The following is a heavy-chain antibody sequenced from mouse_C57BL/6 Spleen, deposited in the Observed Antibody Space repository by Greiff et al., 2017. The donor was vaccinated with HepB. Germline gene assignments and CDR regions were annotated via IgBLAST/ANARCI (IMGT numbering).Heavy chain of an antibody. D-gene: IGHD1-1*01. CDR2: IDPSDSYT. CDR1: GYTFTSYW. J-gene: IGHJ2*01. Sequence: QVQLQQPGAELVKPGASVKLSCKASGYTFTSYWMQWVKQRPGQGLEWIGEIDPSDSYTNYNQKFKGKATLTVDTSSSTAYMQLSSLTSEDSAVYYCARRYYGSSSTGFDYWGQGTTLTVSS. V-gene: IGHV1-50*01. CDR3: ARRYYGSSSTGFDY.